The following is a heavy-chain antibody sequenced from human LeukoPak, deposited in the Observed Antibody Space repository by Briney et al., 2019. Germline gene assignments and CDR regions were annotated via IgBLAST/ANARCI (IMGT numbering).Heavy chain of an antibody. Sequence: PGGSLRLSCPASGFTFSSYAMHWVRQAPGKGLEWVAVISYDGSNKYYADSVKGRFTISRDNSKNTLYLQMNSLRAEDTAVYYCARVKRQWLVLYYFDYWGQGTLVTVSS. V-gene: IGHV3-30-3*01. J-gene: IGHJ4*02. CDR1: GFTFSSYA. CDR3: ARVKRQWLVLYYFDY. CDR2: ISYDGSNK. D-gene: IGHD6-19*01.